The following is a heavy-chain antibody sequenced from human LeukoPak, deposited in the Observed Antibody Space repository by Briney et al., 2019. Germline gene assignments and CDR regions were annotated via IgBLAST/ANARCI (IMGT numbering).Heavy chain of an antibody. CDR1: GGSISSYY. V-gene: IGHV4-4*07. CDR2: IYTSGST. CDR3: ARLDYYDSSGQVIDY. D-gene: IGHD3-22*01. Sequence: SETLSLTCTVSGGSISSYYWSWIRQPAGKGLEWIGRIYTSGSTNYNPSLKSRVTMSVDTSKNQFSLKLSSVTAADTAVYYCARLDYYDSSGQVIDYWGQGTLVTVSS. J-gene: IGHJ4*02.